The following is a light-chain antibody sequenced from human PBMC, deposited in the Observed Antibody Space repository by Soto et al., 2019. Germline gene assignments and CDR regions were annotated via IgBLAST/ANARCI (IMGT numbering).Light chain of an antibody. CDR1: SSDVGGYNY. CDR3: SSYASSSTPWV. V-gene: IGLV2-14*03. Sequence: QSALTQPASVSGSPGQSITISCTGTSSDVGGYNYVSWYQQHPGKAPKLMIYDVSNRPSGVSNRFSGSKSGNTASLTISGLQAEDEADYSCSSYASSSTPWVFGGGTKVTVL. J-gene: IGLJ3*02. CDR2: DVS.